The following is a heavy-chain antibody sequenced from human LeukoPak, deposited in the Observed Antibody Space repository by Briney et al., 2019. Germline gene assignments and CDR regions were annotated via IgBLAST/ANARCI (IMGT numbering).Heavy chain of an antibody. CDR2: INQDGSGK. Sequence: PGGSLRLSCATSGFTFSRHWMSWVRQAPGKGLEWVANINQDGSGKYYVDSVKGRFTISRDNAKNSLYLQMNSLRSEDTATYYCAEGTTGWGQGTLVTVSS. J-gene: IGHJ1*01. V-gene: IGHV3-7*01. CDR3: AEGTTG. D-gene: IGHD1-1*01. CDR1: GFTFSRHW.